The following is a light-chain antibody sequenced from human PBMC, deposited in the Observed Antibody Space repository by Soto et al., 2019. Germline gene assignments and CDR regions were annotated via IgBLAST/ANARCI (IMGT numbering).Light chain of an antibody. CDR2: DAT. CDR1: QDITNY. CDR3: QQYRTLPLT. V-gene: IGKV1-33*01. J-gene: IGKJ4*01. Sequence: DIQMTQSPSSLSASVGDRVTITCRASQDITNYLSWYQQRPGKAPQLLIYDATNLEAGVASRFSGIGYTTDVTLTISSLQPEDAATYFCQQYRTLPLTFGGGTKVEIK.